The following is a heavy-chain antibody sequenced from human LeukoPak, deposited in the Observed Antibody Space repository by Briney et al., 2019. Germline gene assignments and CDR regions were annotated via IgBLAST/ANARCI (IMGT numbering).Heavy chain of an antibody. CDR2: ISPPGDIT. CDR1: GFHFSTHG. CDR3: VRDLDWGAFDV. D-gene: IGHD3/OR15-3a*01. J-gene: IGHJ3*01. V-gene: IGHV3-23*01. Sequence: QTGGSLRLSCAASGFHFSTHGMNWVRQAPGKGLEWVSGISPPGDITYYADSVMGRFTISRDNRKNTVSLQMNSLRAEDTALYYCVRDLDWGAFDVWGQGTTVTVSS.